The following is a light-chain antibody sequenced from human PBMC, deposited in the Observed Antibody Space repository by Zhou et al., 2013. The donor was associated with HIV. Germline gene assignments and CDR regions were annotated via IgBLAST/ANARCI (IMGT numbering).Light chain of an antibody. J-gene: IGLJ2*01. V-gene: IGLV1-40*01. CDR3: QSYDSSLSGVV. CDR2: GNS. CDR1: SSNIGAASD. Sequence: QSVLTQPPSVSGAPGQRVTISCTGNSSNIGAASDVHWYQQVLGTAPKLLIYGNSNRPSGVPDRFSGSKSGTSASLAITGLQAEDEADYYCQSYDSSLSGVVFGGGTKLTVL.